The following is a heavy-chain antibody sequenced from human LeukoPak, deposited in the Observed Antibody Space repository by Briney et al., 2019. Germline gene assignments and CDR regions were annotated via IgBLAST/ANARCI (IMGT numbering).Heavy chain of an antibody. CDR1: GFTFSSYA. V-gene: IGHV3-23*01. J-gene: IGHJ4*02. Sequence: GGSLRLSCAASGFTFSSYAMSWVRQAPGKGLEWVSAISGSGGSTYYADSVKGRFTISRDNAKNSLYLQMNSLRAEDTAVYYCAREMYYYDSSGYGFDYWGQGTLVTVSS. CDR3: AREMYYYDSSGYGFDY. D-gene: IGHD3-22*01. CDR2: ISGSGGST.